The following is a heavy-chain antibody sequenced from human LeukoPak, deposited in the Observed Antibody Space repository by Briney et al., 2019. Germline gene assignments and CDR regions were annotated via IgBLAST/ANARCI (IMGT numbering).Heavy chain of an antibody. Sequence: ASVKVSCKASGYTFTSYGISWVRRAPGQGLEWMGWISAYNGNTNYAQKLQGRVTMTTDTSTSTAYMELRSLRSDDTAVYYCARDLGPHYGSGSYYNFWGRGTLVTVSS. CDR2: ISAYNGNT. D-gene: IGHD3-10*01. CDR1: GYTFTSYG. V-gene: IGHV1-18*01. CDR3: ARDLGPHYGSGSYYNF. J-gene: IGHJ4*02.